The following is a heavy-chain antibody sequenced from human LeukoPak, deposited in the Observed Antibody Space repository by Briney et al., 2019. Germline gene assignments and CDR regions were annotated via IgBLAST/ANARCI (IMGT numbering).Heavy chain of an antibody. J-gene: IGHJ4*02. CDR1: GFTFTDHP. V-gene: IGHV3-33*08. D-gene: IGHD1/OR15-1a*01. CDR3: ARDRTTGYYFDY. Sequence: GGSLRLSCVASGFTFTDHPMNWVRQAPGKGLEWAAVIWYDGSNKYYADSVKGRFTISRDNSKNTLYLQMNSLRAEDTAVYYCARDRTTGYYFDYWGQGTLVTVSS. CDR2: IWYDGSNK.